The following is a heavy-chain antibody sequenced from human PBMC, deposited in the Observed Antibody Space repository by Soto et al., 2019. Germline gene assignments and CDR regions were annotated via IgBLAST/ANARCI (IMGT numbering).Heavy chain of an antibody. J-gene: IGHJ6*02. V-gene: IGHV3-30*18. Sequence: HPGGSLRLSCAGSGFPFSSYGMHWVRQAPGKGLEWVAVISYDGSNKYYADCVKGRFTISRDNSKNTLYLQMNSLRAEDTAVYYCAKDSPYYDFWSGYTYYGMDVWGQGTTVTVSS. CDR1: GFPFSSYG. D-gene: IGHD3-3*01. CDR2: ISYDGSNK. CDR3: AKDSPYYDFWSGYTYYGMDV.